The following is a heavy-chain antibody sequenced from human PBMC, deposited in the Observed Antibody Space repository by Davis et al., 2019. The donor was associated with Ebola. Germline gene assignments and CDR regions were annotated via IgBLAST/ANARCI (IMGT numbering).Heavy chain of an antibody. J-gene: IGHJ4*02. CDR3: ARADDYSNPPCDY. D-gene: IGHD4-11*01. CDR1: GFTFSDYY. CDR2: ISSSSSYI. V-gene: IGHV3-21*01. Sequence: GESLKISCAASGFTFSDYYMNWVRQAPGKGLEWVSSISSSSSYIYYADSVKGRFTISRDNAKNSLYLQMNSLRAEDTALYYCARADDYSNPPCDYWGQGTLVTVSS.